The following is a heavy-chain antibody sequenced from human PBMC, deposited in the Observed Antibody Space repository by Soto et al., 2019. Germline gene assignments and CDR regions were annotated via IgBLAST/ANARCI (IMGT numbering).Heavy chain of an antibody. CDR1: GFTFSSYA. Sequence: QVQLVESGGGVVQPGRSLRLSCAASGFTFSSYAMHWVRQAPGKALEWVAVISYDGSNKYYADSVKGRFTISRDNSKNTLYLQMNSMRAEDTAVYYCARDSGSYTENSFDIWGQGTMVTVSS. CDR2: ISYDGSNK. J-gene: IGHJ3*02. V-gene: IGHV3-30-3*01. CDR3: ARDSGSYTENSFDI. D-gene: IGHD1-26*01.